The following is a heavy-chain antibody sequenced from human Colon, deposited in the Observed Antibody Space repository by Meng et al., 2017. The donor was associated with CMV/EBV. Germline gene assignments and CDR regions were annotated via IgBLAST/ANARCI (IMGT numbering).Heavy chain of an antibody. D-gene: IGHD3-10*01. V-gene: IGHV3-30*04. J-gene: IGHJ6*02. CDR2: ISDEGINK. CDR3: AKDPRSGISQRVGMDV. Sequence: GESLKISCVASAFRFNSYNIHWVRQPLGKGLEWVAMISDEGINKYYGDFVKGRFTISRDNSKNTLYLQMNSLRAEDTAVYYCAKDPRSGISQRVGMDVWGQGTTVTVSS. CDR1: AFRFNSYN.